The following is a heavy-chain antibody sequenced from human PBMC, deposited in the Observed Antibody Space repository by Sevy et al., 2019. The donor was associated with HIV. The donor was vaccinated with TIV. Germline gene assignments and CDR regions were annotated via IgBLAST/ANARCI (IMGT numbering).Heavy chain of an antibody. J-gene: IGHJ4*02. CDR1: GFAFSNYA. D-gene: IGHD2-8*02. CDR2: IGYDTINK. Sequence: GGSLRLSCAASGFAFSNYAMHWVRQAPGKGLEWVAVIGYDTINKDYADSVKDRLTISRDNAKNSLYLQMNSLRAEDTAVYYCARGYCTGGVCSYIGGDFDYWGQGTLVTVSS. V-gene: IGHV3-30*04. CDR3: ARGYCTGGVCSYIGGDFDY.